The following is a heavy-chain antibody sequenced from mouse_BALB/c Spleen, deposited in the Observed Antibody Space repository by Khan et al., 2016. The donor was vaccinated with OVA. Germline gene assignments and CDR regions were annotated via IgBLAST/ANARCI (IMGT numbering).Heavy chain of an antibody. J-gene: IGHJ4*01. CDR2: IWNDGTT. D-gene: IGHD2-10*01. CDR3: TRQPYNHYNIMDY. V-gene: IGHV2-6-1*01. Sequence: VQLQESGPGLAAPSQSLSITCTISGFSLTNYGVHWVRQPPGKNLEWRVVIWNDGTTTYNSPLNSRLTITKDNSQSHVFLKMNSLQTDEAAYYCCTRQPYNHYNIMDYWGQGTSVTVSS. CDR1: GFSLTNYG.